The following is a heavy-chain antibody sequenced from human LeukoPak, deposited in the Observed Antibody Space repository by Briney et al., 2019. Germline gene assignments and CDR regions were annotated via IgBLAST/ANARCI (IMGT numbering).Heavy chain of an antibody. Sequence: VASVKVSCKASGYTFTNYYIHWVRQAPGQGLEWMGGIKPNRGGTDYAQKFQGRVTLTRDTSITTAYMELNRLSPDDTAVYYCVRGTHTWYYFDYWGQGTLVTVSS. D-gene: IGHD2-8*02. CDR2: IKPNRGGT. J-gene: IGHJ4*02. V-gene: IGHV1-2*02. CDR1: GYTFTNYY. CDR3: VRGTHTWYYFDY.